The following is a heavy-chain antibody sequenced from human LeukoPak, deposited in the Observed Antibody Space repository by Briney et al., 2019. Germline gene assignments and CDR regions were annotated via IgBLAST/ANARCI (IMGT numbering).Heavy chain of an antibody. J-gene: IGHJ5*01. CDR3: ARGTEGYTYGEFDS. V-gene: IGHV3-74*03. CDR1: GFTLSDDW. CDR2: IHGDGRST. Sequence: GGSLRLSCAASGFTLSDDWMDWVSHAPGKGLGWVSRIHGDGRSTTYADSVKGRFTIYRDNAKNRMYLQMNSLRAEDTAMYYCARGTEGYTYGEFDSWGQGTLVTVSS. D-gene: IGHD5-18*01.